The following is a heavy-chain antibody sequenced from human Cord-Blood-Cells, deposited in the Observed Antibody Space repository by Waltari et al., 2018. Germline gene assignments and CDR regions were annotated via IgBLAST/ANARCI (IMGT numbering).Heavy chain of an antibody. CDR1: GASITSGDYS. J-gene: IGHJ4*02. Sequence: QVQLQESGPGLVKPSQTLSLTCTVSGASITSGDYSWSWSRQPPGKGLEWIGYIYYSRSTYYNPSLKSRVTISVDTSKNQFSLKLSSVTAADTAVYYCARTVAIFGVGVFDYWGQGTLVTVSS. CDR2: IYYSRST. CDR3: ARTVAIFGVGVFDY. D-gene: IGHD3-3*01. V-gene: IGHV4-30-4*08.